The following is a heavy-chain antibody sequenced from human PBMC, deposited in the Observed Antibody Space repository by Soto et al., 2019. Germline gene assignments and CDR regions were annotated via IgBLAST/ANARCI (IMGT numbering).Heavy chain of an antibody. Sequence: QVHLVQSGAEVKKPGASVKVSCKGSGYAFTTYGITWVRQAPGQGLEWMGWISAHNGNTNYAQTVQGRVTVTRDTSTSTAYMELRSLISDDTAVYYCARGRYGDYWGQGALVTVSS. J-gene: IGHJ4*02. CDR2: ISAHNGNT. V-gene: IGHV1-18*01. D-gene: IGHD1-1*01. CDR3: ARGRYGDY. CDR1: GYAFTTYG.